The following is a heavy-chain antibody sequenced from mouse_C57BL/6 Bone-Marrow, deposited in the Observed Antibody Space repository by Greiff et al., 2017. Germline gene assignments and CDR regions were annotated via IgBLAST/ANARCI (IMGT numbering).Heavy chain of an antibody. CDR3: TTRQLRLRDYAMDY. Sequence: VQLQQSGAELVRPGASVKLSCTASGFNIKDDYMHWVKQRPEQGLEWIGWIDPENGDTEYASKFQGKATITADTSSNTAYLQLSSLTSEDTAVYYCTTRQLRLRDYAMDYWGQGTSVTVSS. D-gene: IGHD3-2*02. J-gene: IGHJ4*01. CDR2: IDPENGDT. CDR1: GFNIKDDY. V-gene: IGHV14-4*01.